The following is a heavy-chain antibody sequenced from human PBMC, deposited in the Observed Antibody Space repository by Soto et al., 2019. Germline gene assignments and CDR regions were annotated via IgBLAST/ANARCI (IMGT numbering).Heavy chain of an antibody. CDR3: ARSEATVLDD. CDR1: GGSMSSSYW. V-gene: IGHV4-4*02. J-gene: IGHJ4*02. D-gene: IGHD4-17*01. CDR2: THHSGRT. Sequence: QVQLQESGPGLVKPSGTLSLTCTVSGGSMSSSYWRSWVRPPPGKRLEWIGETHHSGRTYYNPSLKRPLAIAKDKSNIQVTPKSASVTAAYTSVYYGARSEATVLDDWGQGTLVTVSS.